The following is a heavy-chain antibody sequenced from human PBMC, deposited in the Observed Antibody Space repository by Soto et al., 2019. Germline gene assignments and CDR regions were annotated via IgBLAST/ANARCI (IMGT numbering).Heavy chain of an antibody. Sequence: GASVKVSCKASGYTFTSYAMHWVRRAPGQRLEWMGWINAGNGNTKYSQKFQGRVTITRDTSASTAYMELSSLRSEDTAVYYCARCRLYYDILTGHGGWFDPWGQGTLVTVSS. CDR2: INAGNGNT. D-gene: IGHD3-9*01. CDR1: GYTFTSYA. V-gene: IGHV1-3*01. J-gene: IGHJ5*02. CDR3: ARCRLYYDILTGHGGWFDP.